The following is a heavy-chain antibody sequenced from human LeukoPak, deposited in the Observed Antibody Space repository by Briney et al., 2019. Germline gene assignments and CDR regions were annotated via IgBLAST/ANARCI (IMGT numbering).Heavy chain of an antibody. J-gene: IGHJ4*02. Sequence: SETLSLTCAVPGGSISSSNWWSWVRQPPGKGLEWIGEIYHSGSTNYNPSLKSRVTISVDKSKNQFPLKLSSVTAADTAVYYCASTAYGSSNGYYWGQGTLVTVSS. D-gene: IGHD2-2*01. CDR2: IYHSGST. CDR1: GGSISSSNW. V-gene: IGHV4-4*02. CDR3: ASTAYGSSNGYY.